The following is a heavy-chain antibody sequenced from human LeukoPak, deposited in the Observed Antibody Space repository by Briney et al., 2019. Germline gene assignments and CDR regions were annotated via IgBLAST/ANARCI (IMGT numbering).Heavy chain of an antibody. CDR2: ISWNSGSI. J-gene: IGHJ4*02. CDR3: AKAWGYSYGLFDY. CDR1: GFTFDDYA. D-gene: IGHD5-18*01. V-gene: IGHV3-9*01. Sequence: HPGGSLRLSCAASGFTFDDYAMHWVRQAPGKGLEWVSGISWNSGSIGYADSVKGRFTISRDNAKNSLYLQMNSLRAEDTALYYCAKAWGYSYGLFDYWGQGTLVTVSS.